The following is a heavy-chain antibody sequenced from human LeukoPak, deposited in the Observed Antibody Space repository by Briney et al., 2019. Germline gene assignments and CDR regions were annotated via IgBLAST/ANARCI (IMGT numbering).Heavy chain of an antibody. D-gene: IGHD3-3*01. Sequence: SETLSLTCTVSGGSISISSYYWGWIRQPPGKGLESIGSIYYSGSTYYNPSLKSRVTISVDTSKNQFSLKLSSVTAADTAVYYCARHFRTVWSGYRWDWFDPWGQGTLVTVSS. J-gene: IGHJ5*02. V-gene: IGHV4-39*01. CDR2: IYYSGST. CDR1: GGSISISSYY. CDR3: ARHFRTVWSGYRWDWFDP.